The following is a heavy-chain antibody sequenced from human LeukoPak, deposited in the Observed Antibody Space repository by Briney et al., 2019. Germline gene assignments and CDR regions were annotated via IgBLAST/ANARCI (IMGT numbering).Heavy chain of an antibody. D-gene: IGHD1-1*01. Sequence: SETLSLTCTVSGGSISSSSYYWGWIRQPPGKGLEWIGSIYYSGSTYYNPSLKSRVTISVDTSKNQFSLKLSSVTAADTAVYYCARAGVTGAAFDYWGRGTLVTVSS. J-gene: IGHJ4*02. CDR2: IYYSGST. CDR3: ARAGVTGAAFDY. CDR1: GGSISSSSYY. V-gene: IGHV4-39*07.